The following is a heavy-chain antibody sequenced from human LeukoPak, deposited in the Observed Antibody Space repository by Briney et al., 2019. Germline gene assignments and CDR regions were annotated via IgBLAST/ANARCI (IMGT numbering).Heavy chain of an antibody. CDR2: INHSGST. V-gene: IGHV4-34*01. Sequence: SETLSLTCAVYGGSFSGYYWSWIRQPPGKGLEWIGEINHSGSTNYNPSLKSRVTISVDTSKNQFSLRLNSMTAADTAIYYCARVLRAASWRSYDYWGQGSLVTVSS. CDR3: ARVLRAASWRSYDY. D-gene: IGHD5-18*01. CDR1: GGSFSGYY. J-gene: IGHJ4*02.